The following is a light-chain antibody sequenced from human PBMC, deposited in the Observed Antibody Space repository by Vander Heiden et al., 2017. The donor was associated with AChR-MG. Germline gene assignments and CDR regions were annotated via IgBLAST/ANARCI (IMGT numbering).Light chain of an antibody. CDR1: SSDVGGYNF. CDR3: SSYTISTTYVV. CDR2: DVS. J-gene: IGLJ2*01. V-gene: IGLV2-14*03. Sequence: QSALTQPASGSGSPGQSITTSCTGTSSDVGGYNFVSWYQQHPGKAPKLMIYDVSSRPSGVSNRFSGSKSGNTASLTISGLQAEDEADYYCSSYTISTTYVVFGGGTKLTGL.